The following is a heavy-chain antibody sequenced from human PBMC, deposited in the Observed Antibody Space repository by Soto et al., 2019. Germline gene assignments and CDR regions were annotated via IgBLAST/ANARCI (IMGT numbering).Heavy chain of an antibody. Sequence: PGGALGVYCAASGVTFRNYWMSWVRQAPGKGLEWVANIKQDGSERFYVDSVKGRFTISRDNAKNSLYLQMNSLRAEDTAVYYCARDETYYYGSGPVGGPGTLVTVSS. V-gene: IGHV3-7*01. CDR3: ARDETYYYGSGPV. J-gene: IGHJ4*02. CDR1: GVTFRNYW. D-gene: IGHD3-10*01. CDR2: IKQDGSER.